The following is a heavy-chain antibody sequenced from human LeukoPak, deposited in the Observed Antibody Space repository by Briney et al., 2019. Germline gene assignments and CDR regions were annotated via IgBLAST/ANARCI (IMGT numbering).Heavy chain of an antibody. V-gene: IGHV3-30*03. J-gene: IGHJ1*01. CDR1: GFTFSSYG. Sequence: GGSLRLSCAASGFTFSSYGMHWFRQAPGKGLEWVAVISYDGSNKYYADSVKGRFTISRDNSKNTLYLQMNSLRAEDTAVYYCARGGYRAARLEYFQHWGQGTLVTVSS. CDR3: ARGGYRAARLEYFQH. D-gene: IGHD6-6*01. CDR2: ISYDGSNK.